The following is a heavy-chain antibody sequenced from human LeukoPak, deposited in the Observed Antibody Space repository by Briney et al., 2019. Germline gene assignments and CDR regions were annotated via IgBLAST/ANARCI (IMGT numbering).Heavy chain of an antibody. V-gene: IGHV1-69*02. CDR1: GGTFSSYT. Sequence: GSSVKVSCKASGGTFSSYTISWVRQAPGQGLEWMGRIIPILGIANYAQKFQGRVTITADKSTSTAYMELSSLRSEDTTVYCCARAGLDCYNFDYWGQGTLVTVSS. D-gene: IGHD5-24*01. J-gene: IGHJ4*02. CDR2: IIPILGIA. CDR3: ARAGLDCYNFDY.